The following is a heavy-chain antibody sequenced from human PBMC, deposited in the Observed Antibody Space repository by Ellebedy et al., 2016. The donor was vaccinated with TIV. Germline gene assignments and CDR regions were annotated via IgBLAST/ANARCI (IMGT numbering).Heavy chain of an antibody. V-gene: IGHV3-33*01. D-gene: IGHD3-3*01. CDR2: IWDDSSNR. Sequence: GESLKISCAASGFIFTDYAMHWVRQAPGKSPEWVAVIWDDSSNRYYADSVKGRFTISRDNSKNILYLQMSSLSVDDSGVYFCATDRARVTIFGTGFGNWGQGTLVTVSS. CDR1: GFIFTDYA. J-gene: IGHJ4*02. CDR3: ATDRARVTIFGTGFGN.